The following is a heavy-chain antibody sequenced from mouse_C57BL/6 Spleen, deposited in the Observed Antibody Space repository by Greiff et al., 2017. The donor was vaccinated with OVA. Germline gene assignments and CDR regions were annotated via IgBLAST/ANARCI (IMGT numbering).Heavy chain of an antibody. Sequence: VQLQQPGAELVKPGASVKLSCKASGYTFTSYWMQWVKQRPGQGLEWIGEIDPSDSYTNYNQKFKGKATLTVDTSSSTAYMQLSSLTSEDSAVYYCARKRLYDYDYAMDYWGQGTSVTVSS. CDR1: GYTFTSYW. D-gene: IGHD2-4*01. V-gene: IGHV1-50*01. CDR3: ARKRLYDYDYAMDY. J-gene: IGHJ4*01. CDR2: IDPSDSYT.